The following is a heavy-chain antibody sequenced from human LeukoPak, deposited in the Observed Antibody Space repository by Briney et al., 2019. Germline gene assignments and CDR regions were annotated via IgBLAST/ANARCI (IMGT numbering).Heavy chain of an antibody. Sequence: SETLSLTCTVSGGSISSSGYYWSWIRQDPGKGLEWIGYIYYSGSTYYNPSLKSRVTISVDTSKNQFSLKLSSVTAADTAVYYCARGEWLRLQDGMDVWGQGTTVTVSS. CDR3: ARGEWLRLQDGMDV. CDR2: IYYSGST. J-gene: IGHJ6*02. V-gene: IGHV4-31*03. D-gene: IGHD5-12*01. CDR1: GGSISSSGYY.